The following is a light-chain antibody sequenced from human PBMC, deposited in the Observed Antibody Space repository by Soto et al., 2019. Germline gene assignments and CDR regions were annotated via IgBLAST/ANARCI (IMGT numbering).Light chain of an antibody. CDR3: QSYDSDFVV. CDR1: SGTIASNY. Sequence: NFLLTQSHSVSESPGKTVTISCTRSSGTIASNYVQWYQQRPGSAPTTVIYEDNQRPSGVPDRFSGSTDGSSNSASLTISGLQTEDEADYYCQSYDSDFVVFGGGTKLTVL. CDR2: EDN. V-gene: IGLV6-57*04. J-gene: IGLJ2*01.